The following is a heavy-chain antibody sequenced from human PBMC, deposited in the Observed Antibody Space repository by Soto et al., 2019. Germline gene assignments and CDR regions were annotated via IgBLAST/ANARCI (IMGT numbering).Heavy chain of an antibody. Sequence: SETLSLTCAVSGASISSSEWWNWVRQPPGKGLEWIGEISHSGTTIYNPSLKSRVTISVDESQNHFSLKLTSVTAADTAVYSCARDFKAPNDAWAFDYWGQGALLTVSS. CDR1: GASISSSEW. CDR3: ARDFKAPNDAWAFDY. J-gene: IGHJ4*02. CDR2: ISHSGTT. V-gene: IGHV4-4*02. D-gene: IGHD3-16*01.